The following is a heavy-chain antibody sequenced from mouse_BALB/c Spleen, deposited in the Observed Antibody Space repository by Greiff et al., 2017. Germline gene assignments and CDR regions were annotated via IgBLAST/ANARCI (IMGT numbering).Heavy chain of an antibody. CDR1: GYSITSDYA. Sequence: EVQLQESGPGLVKPSQSLSLTCTVTGYSITSDYAWNWIRQFPGNKLEWMGYISYSGSTSYNPSLKSRISITRDTSKNQFFLQLNSVTTEDTATYYCARGNYGYGRGFAYWGQGTLVTVSA. D-gene: IGHD2-2*01. J-gene: IGHJ3*01. CDR3: ARGNYGYGRGFAY. CDR2: ISYSGST. V-gene: IGHV3-2*02.